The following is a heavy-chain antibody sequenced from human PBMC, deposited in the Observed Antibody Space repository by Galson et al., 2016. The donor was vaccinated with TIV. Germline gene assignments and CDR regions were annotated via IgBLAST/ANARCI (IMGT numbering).Heavy chain of an antibody. CDR1: GDSFSSHT. CDR3: ASAAGHSASGSYPGY. J-gene: IGHJ4*02. V-gene: IGHV1-69*02. Sequence: SVKVSCKASGDSFSSHTISWLRQAPGQGLEWMGRNIPMNNIAKYAQKFQGRVTITADKSTSTAYMELSSLRSEDTAVYYCASAAGHSASGSYPGYWGQGTLVTVSA. D-gene: IGHD3-10*01. CDR2: NIPMNNIA.